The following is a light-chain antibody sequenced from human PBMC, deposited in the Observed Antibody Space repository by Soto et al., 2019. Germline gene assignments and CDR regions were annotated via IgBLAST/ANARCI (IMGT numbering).Light chain of an antibody. CDR2: AAS. CDR3: QKYNSAPLT. CDR1: QSISSY. V-gene: IGKV1-27*01. Sequence: DIQMTQSPSALSASVGDRVTITCRASQSISSYLDWYQQKPGKAPKLLIYAASSLQPGIPSRFSGSGSGTDFTLTISSLQPEDVATYYCQKYNSAPLTFGGGTKVDIK. J-gene: IGKJ4*01.